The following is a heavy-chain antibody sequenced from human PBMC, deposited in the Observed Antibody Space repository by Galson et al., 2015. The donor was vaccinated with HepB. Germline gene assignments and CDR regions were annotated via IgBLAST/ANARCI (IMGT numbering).Heavy chain of an antibody. J-gene: IGHJ4*02. CDR1: GFTFSSYS. V-gene: IGHV3-21*01. D-gene: IGHD2-15*01. CDR2: ISSSSSYI. Sequence: SLRLSCAASGFTFSSYSMNWVRQAPGKGLEWVSSISSSSSYIYYADSVKGRFTISRDNAKNSLYLQMNSLRAEDTAVYYCARGYCSGGSCYSSGFYWGQGTLVTVSS. CDR3: ARGYCSGGSCYSSGFY.